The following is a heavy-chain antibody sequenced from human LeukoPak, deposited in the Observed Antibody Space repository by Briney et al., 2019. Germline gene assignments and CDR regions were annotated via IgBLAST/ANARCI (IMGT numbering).Heavy chain of an antibody. CDR2: INSDGSST. Sequence: PGGSLRLSCAASRFSFSGYWMHWVRQDPGKGLVWVSRINSDGSSTTYADSVKGRFTISRDNAKNTLYLQMNSLRAEDTAMYYCVRAIGLDFDFWGQGTLVTVSS. V-gene: IGHV3-74*01. D-gene: IGHD2/OR15-2a*01. J-gene: IGHJ4*02. CDR3: VRAIGLDFDF. CDR1: RFSFSGYW.